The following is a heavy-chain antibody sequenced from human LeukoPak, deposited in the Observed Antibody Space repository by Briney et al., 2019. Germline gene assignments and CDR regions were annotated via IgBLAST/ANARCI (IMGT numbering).Heavy chain of an antibody. J-gene: IGHJ4*02. CDR1: GYTFTSYG. CDR2: ISAYNGNT. V-gene: IGHV1-18*01. D-gene: IGHD3-16*02. Sequence: ASVKVSCKASGYTFTSYGISWVRQAPGQGLEWMGWISAYNGNTNYAQKLQGRVTMTTDTSASTAYMELRSLRSDDTAVYYCARDQVTFGGVIVSNYWGQGTLVTVSS. CDR3: ARDQVTFGGVIVSNY.